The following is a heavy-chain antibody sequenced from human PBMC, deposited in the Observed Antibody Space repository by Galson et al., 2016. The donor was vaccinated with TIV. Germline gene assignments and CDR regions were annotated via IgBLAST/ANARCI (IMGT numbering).Heavy chain of an antibody. CDR2: VNPKSGDT. Sequence: SVKVSCKASGYSFTDYYIHWVRQAPGQGFEWMGWVNPKSGDTNYAQKFQGRVAMTRDTSINTAYMELGRLRSDDTAVYYCARDGLDMTTAVALPDYWGQGTLVTVSS. V-gene: IGHV1-2*02. D-gene: IGHD3/OR15-3a*01. CDR3: ARDGLDMTTAVALPDY. CDR1: GYSFTDYY. J-gene: IGHJ4*02.